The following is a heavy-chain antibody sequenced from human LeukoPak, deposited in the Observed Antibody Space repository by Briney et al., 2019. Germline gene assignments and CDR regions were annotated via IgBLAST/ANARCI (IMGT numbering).Heavy chain of an antibody. V-gene: IGHV3-7*01. D-gene: IGHD3-22*01. CDR3: ARGFPSCDSSGYYIDY. CDR1: GFTFSSYW. CDR2: IKQDGSEK. J-gene: IGHJ4*02. Sequence: PGGSLRLSCAASGFTFSSYWMSWVRQAPGKGLEWVANIKQDGSEKYYVDSVKGRFTISRDNAKNSLYLQMNSLRAEDTAVYYCARGFPSCDSSGYYIDYWGQGTLVTVSS.